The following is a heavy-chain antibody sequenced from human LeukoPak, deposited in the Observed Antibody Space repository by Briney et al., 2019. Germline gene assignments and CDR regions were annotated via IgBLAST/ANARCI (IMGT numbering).Heavy chain of an antibody. D-gene: IGHD2-15*01. CDR1: GFTFSSFG. V-gene: IGHV3-33*01. CDR3: ARDFCSGGSCYSFYYYYYMDV. Sequence: GGSLRLSCAASGFTFSSFGTHWVRQAPGKGLEWVAVIWYDGSNKYYADSVKGRFTISRDNSKNMLYLQMNSLRAEDMAVYSCARDFCSGGSCYSFYYYYYMDVWGKGTTVTVSS. CDR2: IWYDGSNK. J-gene: IGHJ6*03.